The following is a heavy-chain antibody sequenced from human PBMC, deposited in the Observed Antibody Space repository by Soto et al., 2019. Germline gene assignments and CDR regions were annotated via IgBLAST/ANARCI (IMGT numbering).Heavy chain of an antibody. CDR2: IIPVLDIA. D-gene: IGHD4-17*01. J-gene: IGHJ5*02. Sequence: QVQLVQSGAEVKRPGSSVKVSCQLTGGTFSSYTFSWLRQAPGQGLEWMGRIIPVLDIANYAQNFEDRLTLIADKSTTTVYMELSGLSSDDTAVYFCARRAPDFHGDYDWDWFDPWGQGTLVTVSS. CDR1: GGTFSSYT. V-gene: IGHV1-69*02. CDR3: ARRAPDFHGDYDWDWFDP.